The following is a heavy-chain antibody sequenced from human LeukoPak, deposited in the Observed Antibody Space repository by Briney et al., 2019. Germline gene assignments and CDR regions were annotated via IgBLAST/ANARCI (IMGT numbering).Heavy chain of an antibody. V-gene: IGHV1-69*13. CDR1: GGTVSNYA. J-gene: IGHJ6*03. CDR3: ARVSITMVRGIYYYYYMDV. D-gene: IGHD3-10*01. CDR2: VIPIFGTA. Sequence: SSVKVSCKASGGTVSNYAISWVRQAPGQGLEWMGGVIPIFGTANYAQKFQGRGTITADESTSTAYMELSSLRSDDTAVYYCARVSITMVRGIYYYYYMDVWGKGTTVTISS.